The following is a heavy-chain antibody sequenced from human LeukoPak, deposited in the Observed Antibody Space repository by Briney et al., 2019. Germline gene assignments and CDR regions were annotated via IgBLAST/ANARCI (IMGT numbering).Heavy chain of an antibody. CDR3: ARDIDNGDYVVY. D-gene: IGHD4-17*01. CDR1: GFTFSSYG. V-gene: IGHV3-23*01. Sequence: GGSLRLSCAASGFTFSSYGMSWVRQAPGKGLEWVSAISGSGGSTYYADSVRGRFTISRDNSKNTLYLQMNSLRAEDTAVYYCARDIDNGDYVVYWGQGTLVTVSS. J-gene: IGHJ4*02. CDR2: ISGSGGST.